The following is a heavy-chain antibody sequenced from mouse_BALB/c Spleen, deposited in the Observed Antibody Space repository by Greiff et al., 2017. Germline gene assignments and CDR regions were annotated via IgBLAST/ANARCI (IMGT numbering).Heavy chain of an antibody. Sequence: EVQLQQSGAELVKPGASVKLSCTASGFNIKDTYMHWVKQRPEQGLEWIGRIDPANGNTKYDPKFQGKATITADTSSNTAYLQLSSLTSEDTAVYYGAHSTMILAMDYWGQGTSVTVSS. V-gene: IGHV14-3*02. J-gene: IGHJ4*01. CDR3: AHSTMILAMDY. CDR1: GFNIKDTY. D-gene: IGHD2-4*01. CDR2: IDPANGNT.